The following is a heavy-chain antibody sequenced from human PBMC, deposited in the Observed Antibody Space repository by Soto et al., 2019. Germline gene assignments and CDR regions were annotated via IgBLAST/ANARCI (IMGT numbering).Heavy chain of an antibody. Sequence: PSETLSLTCTVSGDSISSGDYYWSWIRQPPGKGLEWIGCIYYTGSTNYNPSLKSRVTISVDKSKNQFSLKLSSVTAADTAVYYCARGGGRLGWSYYYYGMDVWGQGTTVTSP. CDR2: IYYTGST. V-gene: IGHV4-61*08. J-gene: IGHJ6*02. CDR3: ARGGGRLGWSYYYYGMDV. CDR1: GDSISSGDYY. D-gene: IGHD6-19*01.